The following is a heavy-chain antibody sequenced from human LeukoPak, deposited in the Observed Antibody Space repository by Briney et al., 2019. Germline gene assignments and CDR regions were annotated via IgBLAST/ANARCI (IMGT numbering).Heavy chain of an antibody. CDR2: IDWDTDK. CDR1: GFSLTTRGAS. V-gene: IGHV2-70*17. D-gene: IGHD1-1*01. CDR3: ARIPSFCASTDNCANVVVD. J-gene: IGHJ6*02. Sequence: ESGPTLVNPTETLTLTCAFSGFSLTTRGASVSWIRQSPGKALEWLARIDWDTDKFYSSSLKTRLTISKDTVRNQVVLTVTNVDPADTATYYCARIPSFCASTDNCANVVVDWGRGTTVTVSS.